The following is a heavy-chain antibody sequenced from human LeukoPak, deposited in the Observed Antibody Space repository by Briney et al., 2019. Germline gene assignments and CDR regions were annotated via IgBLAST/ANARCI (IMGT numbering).Heavy chain of an antibody. CDR3: ARDPYQLLWFGELSVDY. V-gene: IGHV3-7*01. CDR1: GFTFSNAW. CDR2: IKQDGSEK. J-gene: IGHJ4*02. Sequence: PGGSLRLSCAASGFTFSNAWMSWVRQAPGKGLEWVANIKQDGSEKYYVDSVKGRFTISRDNAKNSLYLQMNSLRAEDTAAYYCARDPYQLLWFGELSVDYWGQGTLVTVSS. D-gene: IGHD3-10*01.